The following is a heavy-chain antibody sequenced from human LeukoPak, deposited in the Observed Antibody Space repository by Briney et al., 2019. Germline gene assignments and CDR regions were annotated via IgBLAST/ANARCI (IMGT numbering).Heavy chain of an antibody. CDR2: ISSSSSTI. Sequence: GGSLRLSCAASGFTFSSYSMNWVRQAPGKGLEWVSYISSSSSTIYYADSVKGRFTISRDNSKNTLYLQMNSLRAEDTAVYYCAKAGMGIAAPFDYWGQGTLVTVSS. CDR3: AKAGMGIAAPFDY. V-gene: IGHV3-48*01. CDR1: GFTFSSYS. D-gene: IGHD6-13*01. J-gene: IGHJ4*02.